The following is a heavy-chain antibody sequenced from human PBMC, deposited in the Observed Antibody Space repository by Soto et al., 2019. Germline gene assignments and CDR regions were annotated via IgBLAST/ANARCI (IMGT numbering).Heavy chain of an antibody. J-gene: IGHJ4*02. V-gene: IGHV1-8*01. CDR1: GYTFTSYD. CDR2: MNPNSGNT. Sequence: ASVKVSCKASGYTFTSYDINWVRQATGQGLEWMGWMNPNSGNTGYAQKFQGRVTMTRNTSISTAYMELSSLRSEDTAVYYCGRGPSSPPTFYVFGSGYFPAITFHYGGQEPLVTAS. D-gene: IGHD3-3*01. CDR3: GRGPSSPPTFYVFGSGYFPAITFHY.